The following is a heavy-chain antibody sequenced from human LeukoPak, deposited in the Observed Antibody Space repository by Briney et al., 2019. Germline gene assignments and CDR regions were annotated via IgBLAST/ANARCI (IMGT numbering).Heavy chain of an antibody. CDR3: AKTHYDLLDV. CDR1: GFSFSTSP. V-gene: IGHV3-23*01. Sequence: SGGSLRLSCAASGFSFSTSPMSWVRQPPGKGLEWVSAMNNGPGATFYRDSVRGRFTISRDDSKSTLYLQMNSLRADDTGTYYCAKTHYDLLDVWGQGTTVTVSS. J-gene: IGHJ6*02. D-gene: IGHD5-12*01. CDR2: MNNGPGAT.